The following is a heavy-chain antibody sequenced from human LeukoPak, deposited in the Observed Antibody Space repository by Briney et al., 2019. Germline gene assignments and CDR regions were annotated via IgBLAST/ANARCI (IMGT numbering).Heavy chain of an antibody. CDR3: ARAMKIDGYESDAFDI. V-gene: IGHV4-59*01. J-gene: IGHJ3*02. Sequence: IYSSGSTNYNPSLKSRVTISVDTSKNQFSLKLSSVTAADTAVYYCARAMKIDGYESDAFDIWGQGTMVTVSS. CDR2: IYSSGST. D-gene: IGHD5-24*01.